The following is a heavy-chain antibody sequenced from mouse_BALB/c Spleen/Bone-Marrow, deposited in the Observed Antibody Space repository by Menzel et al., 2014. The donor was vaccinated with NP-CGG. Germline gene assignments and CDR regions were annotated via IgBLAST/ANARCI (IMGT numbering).Heavy chain of an antibody. J-gene: IGHJ2*01. Sequence: VQLQQSGPELVKPGASVKTSCKASGYSFTGYFMNWVKQSHGKSLEWIGRINPYNGETFYNQKLKGKATLTADKSSSTAHMEFLSLTSEDSAVYYCGRGAKKYGNYLDYWGQGTTLTVSS. V-gene: IGHV1-37*01. CDR2: INPYNGET. CDR3: GRGAKKYGNYLDY. CDR1: GYSFTGYF. D-gene: IGHD2-10*02.